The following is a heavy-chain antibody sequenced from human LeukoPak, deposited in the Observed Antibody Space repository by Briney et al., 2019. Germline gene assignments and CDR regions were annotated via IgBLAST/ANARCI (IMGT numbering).Heavy chain of an antibody. CDR1: GFTFSSYA. CDR3: ARGNSYGLYYFDY. J-gene: IGHJ4*02. D-gene: IGHD5-18*01. Sequence: GGSLRLSCAASGFTFSSYAMSWVRQAPGKGLEWVSAISGSGGSTYYADSVKGRFTISRDNAKNSLYLQMNSLRAEDTAVYYCARGNSYGLYYFDYWGQGTLVTVSS. V-gene: IGHV3-23*01. CDR2: ISGSGGST.